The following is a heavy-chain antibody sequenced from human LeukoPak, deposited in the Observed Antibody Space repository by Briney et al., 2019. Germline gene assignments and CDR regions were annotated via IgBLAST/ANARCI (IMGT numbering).Heavy chain of an antibody. D-gene: IGHD3-22*01. CDR1: GFTFDDYG. CDR2: INWNGGST. V-gene: IGHV3-20*04. J-gene: IGHJ4*02. Sequence: PGGSLRLSCAASGFTFDDYGMSRVRQAPGKGLEWVSGINWNGGSTGYADSVKGRFTISRDNAKNSLYLQMNSLRAEDTALYYCARDTYYYDSSGYFDYWGQGTLVTVSS. CDR3: ARDTYYYDSSGYFDY.